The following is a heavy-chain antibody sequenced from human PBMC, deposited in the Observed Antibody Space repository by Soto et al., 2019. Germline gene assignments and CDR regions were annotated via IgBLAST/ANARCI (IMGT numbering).Heavy chain of an antibody. D-gene: IGHD6-13*01. CDR1: GFTFSSYA. CDR2: ISYDGSNK. J-gene: IGHJ5*02. CDR3: ARDREQQLVRGNWFDP. V-gene: IGHV3-30-3*01. Sequence: GGSLRLSCAASGFTFSSYAMHWVRQAPGKGLEWVAVISYDGSNKYYADSVKGRFTISRDNSKNTLYLQMNSLRAEDTAVYYCARDREQQLVRGNWFDPWGQGTLVTVSS.